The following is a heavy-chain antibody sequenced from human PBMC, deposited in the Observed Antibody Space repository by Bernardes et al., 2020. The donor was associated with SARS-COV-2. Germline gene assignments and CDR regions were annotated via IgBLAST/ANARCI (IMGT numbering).Heavy chain of an antibody. CDR1: GFTVSRYW. CDR2: INQDGSQR. D-gene: IGHD6-13*01. J-gene: IGHJ4*02. V-gene: IGHV3-7*02. Sequence: GYLSRSGAASGFTVSRYWMSWLRPAPGKGLEWVANINQDGSQRNYVDSVRGRFTISRDNAANSLFLQLNSLRDEDTAIYYCAQHPSSSFDNWGQGTLVTVSS. CDR3: AQHPSSSFDN.